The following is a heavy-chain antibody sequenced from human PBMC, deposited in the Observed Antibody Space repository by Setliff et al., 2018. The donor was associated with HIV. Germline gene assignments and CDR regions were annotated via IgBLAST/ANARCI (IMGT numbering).Heavy chain of an antibody. J-gene: IGHJ4*02. D-gene: IGHD3-3*01. CDR3: ARGGSGYYDFWSGSSAFEY. CDR1: GYTFTSYG. Sequence: ASVKVSCKTSGYTFTSYGISWVRQAPGQGLEWMGWISGYNGNTNYAQKFQGRLTMTTDTSTSTAYMELSSLRSEDTAVFYCARGGSGYYDFWSGSSAFEYWGQGTLVTVSS. CDR2: ISGYNGNT. V-gene: IGHV1-18*01.